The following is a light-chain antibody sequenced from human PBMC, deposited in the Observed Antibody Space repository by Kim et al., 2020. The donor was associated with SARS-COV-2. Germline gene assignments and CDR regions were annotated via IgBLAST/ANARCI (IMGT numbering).Light chain of an antibody. CDR3: QAWDSSAVV. Sequence: SVAPGQTASITCSGDNLGDKFACWYQQKTGQSPVLVIYEDFKRPSGIPERFSGSNSGNTATLTISGTQAMDEADYYCQAWDSSAVVFGGGTKLTVL. J-gene: IGLJ2*01. V-gene: IGLV3-1*01. CDR2: EDF. CDR1: NLGDKF.